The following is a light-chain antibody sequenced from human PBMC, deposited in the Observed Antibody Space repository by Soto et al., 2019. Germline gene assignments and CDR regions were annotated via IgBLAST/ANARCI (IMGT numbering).Light chain of an antibody. CDR3: QHGHNWPLT. Sequence: EIVMTQSPATLSVSPGERATLSCRDSQSISTELAWYQQKPGQPPRLLIYSASTRATGVPARFTGSGSGSEFTLTISGLQSEDFAVYYCQHGHNWPLTFGQGTRLEI. CDR2: SAS. CDR1: QSISTE. V-gene: IGKV3-15*01. J-gene: IGKJ2*01.